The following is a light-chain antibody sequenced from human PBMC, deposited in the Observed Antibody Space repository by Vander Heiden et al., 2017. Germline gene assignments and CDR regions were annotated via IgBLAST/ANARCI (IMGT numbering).Light chain of an antibody. CDR1: QSVSSY. CDR2: DAS. CDR3: QQRSNWPPGFT. V-gene: IGKV3-11*01. Sequence: EIVLTQSPATLSLSPGERATLSCRASQSVSSYLAWYQQKPGQAPRLLIYDASNRATGIPARFSGSGSGTDFTLTISSLEPEDFAVYYCQQRSNWPPGFTLGKGTKVDIK. J-gene: IGKJ3*01.